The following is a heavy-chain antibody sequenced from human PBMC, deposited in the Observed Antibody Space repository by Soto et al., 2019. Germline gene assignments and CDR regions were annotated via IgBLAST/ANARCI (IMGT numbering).Heavy chain of an antibody. D-gene: IGHD4-17*01. CDR2: INHSGST. CDR1: GGSFSGYY. J-gene: IGHJ4*02. Sequence: SETLSLTCAVYGGSFSGYYWSWIRQPPGKGLEWIGEINHSGSTNYNPSLKSRVTISVDTSKNQFSLKLSSVTAADTAVYYCARDQMTTVTIVWGQGTLVTVS. V-gene: IGHV4-34*01. CDR3: ARDQMTTVTIV.